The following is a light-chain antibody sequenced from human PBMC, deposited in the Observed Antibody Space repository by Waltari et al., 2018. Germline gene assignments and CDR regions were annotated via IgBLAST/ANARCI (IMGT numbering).Light chain of an antibody. V-gene: IGKV3-11*01. Sequence: EIVFTQSPATLSLSPGESATLSCRASQSVSSSLGWYQQKPGQAPRLLIHDVSNRATDIPARFSGSGSGTDFTLTISSLEPEDFAVYYCQQRDNWPSITFGQGTRLEIK. CDR2: DVS. J-gene: IGKJ5*01. CDR1: QSVSSS. CDR3: QQRDNWPSIT.